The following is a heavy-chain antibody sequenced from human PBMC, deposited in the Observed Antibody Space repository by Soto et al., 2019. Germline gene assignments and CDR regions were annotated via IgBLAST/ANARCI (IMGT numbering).Heavy chain of an antibody. CDR3: AHRAYRSGWHPFDH. Sequence: QITLKESGPPLVEPTQPLTLTCSFSGFSLTSDEVGVGWVRQPPGKALEWLAPIYYNGNKFYSSSLHRRLTVTKDSSRNEGVLRLTNVDPSDTATYTCAHRAYRSGWHPFDHWGQGTLVTVSS. D-gene: IGHD6-19*01. CDR1: GFSLTSDEVG. J-gene: IGHJ4*02. V-gene: IGHV2-5*01. CDR2: IYYNGNK.